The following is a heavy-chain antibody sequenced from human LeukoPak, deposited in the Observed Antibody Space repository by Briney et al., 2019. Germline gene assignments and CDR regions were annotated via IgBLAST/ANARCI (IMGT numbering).Heavy chain of an antibody. CDR2: IKQDGSEK. CDR1: GFTFSSYW. CDR3: ARAAGYYYYYYYMDV. D-gene: IGHD6-13*01. Sequence: GGSLRLSCAASGFTFSSYWMSWVRQAPGKGLEWVANIKQDGSEKYYVDSVKGRFTIPRDNAKNSLYLQMNSLRAEDTAVYYCARAAGYYYYYYYMDVWGKGTTVTVSS. J-gene: IGHJ6*03. V-gene: IGHV3-7*01.